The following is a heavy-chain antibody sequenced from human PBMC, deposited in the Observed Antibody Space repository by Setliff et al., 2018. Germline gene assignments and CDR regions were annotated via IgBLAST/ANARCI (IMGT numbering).Heavy chain of an antibody. D-gene: IGHD6-13*01. J-gene: IGHJ4*02. V-gene: IGHV3-23*03. CDR2: ISSDGTSI. CDR1: GLTFSSDA. CDR3: ARCSSWHGHYPHFNY. Sequence: QPAGSLRLSCAASGLTFSSDAMTWVRQTPGKGLEWVSVISSDGTSIYYADSVKGRFTISRDNSKNTLYLQMNRLRAEDTAIYYCARCSSWHGHYPHFNYWGQGTLVT.